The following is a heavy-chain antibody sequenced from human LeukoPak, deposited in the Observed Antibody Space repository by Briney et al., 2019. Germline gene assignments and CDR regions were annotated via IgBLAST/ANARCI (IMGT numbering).Heavy chain of an antibody. Sequence: GGSLRLSCAASGFTFSSYAMNWVRQAPGKGLEWVSYIINSGGTVYYTDSVQGRFTISRDNARNSLFLQMNSLRDEDTAVYYCARVGRGVYGMDVWGQGTTVTVSS. D-gene: IGHD3-10*01. J-gene: IGHJ6*02. CDR2: IINSGGTV. CDR1: GFTFSSYA. CDR3: ARVGRGVYGMDV. V-gene: IGHV3-48*02.